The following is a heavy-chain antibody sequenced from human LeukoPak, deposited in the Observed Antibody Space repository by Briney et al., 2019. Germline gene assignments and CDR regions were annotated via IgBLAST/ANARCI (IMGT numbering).Heavy chain of an antibody. J-gene: IGHJ3*02. V-gene: IGHV4-34*01. D-gene: IGHD3-10*01. Sequence: SETLSLTCAVHGGSFSAYYWSWIRQSPEKGLEWIGEINHSGSTNYNPSLKSRVTISVDTSKNQFSLKLSSVTAADTAVYYCAREGYYYGSGSYFRAFDIWGQGTMVTVSS. CDR1: GGSFSAYY. CDR2: INHSGST. CDR3: AREGYYYGSGSYFRAFDI.